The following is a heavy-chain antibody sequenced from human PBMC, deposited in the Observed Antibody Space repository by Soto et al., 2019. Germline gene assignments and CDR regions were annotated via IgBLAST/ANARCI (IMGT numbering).Heavy chain of an antibody. CDR3: AKREGNTYGLFH. V-gene: IGHV3-74*01. J-gene: IGHJ4*02. CDR2: IKTDGSST. Sequence: EVQLVESGGGLVQPGGSLRLSCAASGFSFSSYWIHWVRQAPGKGLVWVSRIKTDGSSTDYADSVKGRFTISRDNAKNTLYLPMNSLCAEYTVVYYCAKREGNTYGLFHWGQGTLVSVSS. D-gene: IGHD5-18*01. CDR1: GFSFSSYW.